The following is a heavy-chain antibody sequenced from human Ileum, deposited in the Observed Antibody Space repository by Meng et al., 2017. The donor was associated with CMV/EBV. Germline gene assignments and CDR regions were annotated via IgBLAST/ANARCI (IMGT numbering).Heavy chain of an antibody. CDR2: ISAYNGNT. CDR1: GYTFTSYG. D-gene: IGHD2-2*03. V-gene: IGHV1-18*01. J-gene: IGHJ1*01. CDR3: ARRADLGYCSSTSCYAEYFQH. Sequence: ASVKVSCKASGYTFTSYGISWVRQAPGQGLEWMGWISAYNGNTNYAQNLQGRVTMTTDTSTSTAYMELRGLRSDDTAVYYCARRADLGYCSSTSCYAEYFQHWGQGTLVTVSS.